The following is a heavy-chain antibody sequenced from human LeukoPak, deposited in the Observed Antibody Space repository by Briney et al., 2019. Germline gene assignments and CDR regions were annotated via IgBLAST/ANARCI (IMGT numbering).Heavy chain of an antibody. CDR3: ARSACYNGRGNYYDY. CDR1: GFTFSNFW. D-gene: IGHD3-22*01. Sequence: PGGSLRLSCVGSGFTFSNFWMHWVRQAPGKGPVWVSRISNNGITTTDADSVRGRFTISRDNAKNTLYLQMNSLRAEDTAVYYCARSACYNGRGNYYDYWGQGTLVTVSS. CDR2: ISNNGITT. V-gene: IGHV3-74*03. J-gene: IGHJ4*02.